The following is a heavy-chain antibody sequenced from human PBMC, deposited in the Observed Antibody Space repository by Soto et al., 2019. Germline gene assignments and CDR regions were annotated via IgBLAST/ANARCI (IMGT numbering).Heavy chain of an antibody. D-gene: IGHD3-22*01. CDR1: GYTFTGYY. V-gene: IGHV1-2*02. CDR3: ARAAGDYYDSSGYYVPSNFDI. Sequence: QVQLVQSGAEVKKPGASVKVSCKASGYTFTGYYMHWVRQAPGQGLEWMGWINPNSGGTNYAQKFQGRVTMTRDTSISTAYMELSRLRSDDTAVYYCARAAGDYYDSSGYYVPSNFDIWGQGTMVTVSS. CDR2: INPNSGGT. J-gene: IGHJ3*02.